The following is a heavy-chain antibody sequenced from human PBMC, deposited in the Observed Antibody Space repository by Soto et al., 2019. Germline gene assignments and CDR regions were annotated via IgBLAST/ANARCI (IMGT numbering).Heavy chain of an antibody. Sequence: QVQLVQSGAEVKKPGASVKVSCKASGYTFTSYGISWVRQAPGQGLEWIGWISAYNGNTNYAQKLQGRVTMTTDTSTSTAYMELRSLRSDDTAVYYCASGWYYYGSGSYAESWGQGTLVTVSS. J-gene: IGHJ4*02. CDR3: ASGWYYYGSGSYAES. CDR2: ISAYNGNT. V-gene: IGHV1-18*01. CDR1: GYTFTSYG. D-gene: IGHD3-10*01.